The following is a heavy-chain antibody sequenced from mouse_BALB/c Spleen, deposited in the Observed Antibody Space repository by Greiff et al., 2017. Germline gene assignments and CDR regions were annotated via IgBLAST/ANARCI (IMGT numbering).Heavy chain of an antibody. V-gene: IGHV5-17*02. Sequence: EVNVVESGGGLVQPGGSRKLSCAASGFTFSSFGMHWVRQAPEKGLEWVAYISSGSSTIYYADTVKGRFTISRDNPKNTLFLQMTSLRSEDTAMYYCARNYVSSPYAMDYWGQGTSVTVSS. CDR3: ARNYVSSPYAMDY. CDR2: ISSGSSTI. CDR1: GFTFSSFG. D-gene: IGHD1-1*01. J-gene: IGHJ4*01.